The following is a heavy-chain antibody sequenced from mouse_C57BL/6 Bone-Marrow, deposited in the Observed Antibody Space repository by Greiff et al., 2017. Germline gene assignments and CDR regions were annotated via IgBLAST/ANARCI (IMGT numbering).Heavy chain of an antibody. D-gene: IGHD2-4*01. Sequence: VQLQQSGTVLARPGASVTMSCKTSGYKFTSYWMHWVKQRPGQGLEWIGAIYPGNSDTSYNQKFKGKAKLTAVTSASTAYMELSSLTNEDSAVCYCTPYDYDDGDYWGQGTTLTVSS. CDR3: TPYDYDDGDY. J-gene: IGHJ2*01. CDR2: IYPGNSDT. CDR1: GYKFTSYW. V-gene: IGHV1-5*01.